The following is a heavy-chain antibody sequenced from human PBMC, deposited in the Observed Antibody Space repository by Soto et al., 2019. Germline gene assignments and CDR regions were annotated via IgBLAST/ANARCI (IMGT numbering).Heavy chain of an antibody. CDR3: ARANYYGSPGDFDY. CDR1: GFTFSSYS. V-gene: IGHV3-48*01. CDR2: IRSSSSTI. Sequence: EVQLVESGGGLVQPGGSLRLSCAASGFTFSSYSMNWVRQAPGKGLKWVSYIRSSSSTIYYADSVKGRFTISRDNAKNSLYLQMNSLRAEDTDVYYCARANYYGSPGDFDYWGQGTLVTVSS. D-gene: IGHD3-10*01. J-gene: IGHJ4*02.